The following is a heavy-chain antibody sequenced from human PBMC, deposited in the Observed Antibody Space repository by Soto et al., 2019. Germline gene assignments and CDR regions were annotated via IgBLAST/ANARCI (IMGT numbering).Heavy chain of an antibody. CDR3: ARDEAVAGGYYYYAVDV. J-gene: IGHJ6*02. D-gene: IGHD6-19*01. Sequence: QVQLQESGPGLVKTSEPLSLTCTVSGASITTSYWSWIRQPPGKGLEWIGYIDYSGSATYNPSLKSRVTISVDTSKNRFSLRLSSVTAADTAVYYCARDEAVAGGYYYYAVDVWGQGTSFTVSS. CDR2: IDYSGSA. CDR1: GASITTSY. V-gene: IGHV4-59*01.